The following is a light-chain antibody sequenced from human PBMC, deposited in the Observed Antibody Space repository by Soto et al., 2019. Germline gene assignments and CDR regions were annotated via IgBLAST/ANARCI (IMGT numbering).Light chain of an antibody. CDR1: SSDVGGYNY. CDR3: SSYAGSNTPYV. V-gene: IGLV2-8*01. CDR2: EVS. J-gene: IGLJ1*01. Sequence: QSALTQPPSASGSPGQSVTISCTGTSSDVGGYNYVSWYQQHPGKAPKLMIYEVSQRLSGVPDRFSGSKSGNTASLTVSGLQAEDEADYYCSSYAGSNTPYVFGTGTKLTVL.